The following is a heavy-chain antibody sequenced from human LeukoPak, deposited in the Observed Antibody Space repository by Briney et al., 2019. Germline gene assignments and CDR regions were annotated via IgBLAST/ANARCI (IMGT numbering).Heavy chain of an antibody. D-gene: IGHD1-7*01. CDR1: GYTFTDYA. J-gene: IGHJ4*02. Sequence: ASVKVSCKASGYTFTDYAVNWVRQAPGQGLEWMGWINTNTGKSTSAQGFTGRFVFSLDTSVTTAYLQISSLKAEDTAIYYCVRDYGNFVQGNWGQGTLVTVSS. V-gene: IGHV7-4-1*02. CDR2: INTNTGKS. CDR3: VRDYGNFVQGN.